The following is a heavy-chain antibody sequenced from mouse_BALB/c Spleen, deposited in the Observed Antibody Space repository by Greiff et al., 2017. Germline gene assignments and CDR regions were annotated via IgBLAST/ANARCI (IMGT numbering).Heavy chain of an antibody. V-gene: IGHV2-9*02. Sequence: VNVVESGPGLVAPSQSLSITCTVSGFSLTSYGVHWVRQPPGKGLEWLGVIWAGGSTNYNSALMSRLSISKDNSKSQVFLKMNSLQTDDTAMYYCASEDYGSSYGFAYWGQGTLVTVSA. CDR1: GFSLTSYG. CDR2: IWAGGST. D-gene: IGHD1-1*01. J-gene: IGHJ3*01. CDR3: ASEDYGSSYGFAY.